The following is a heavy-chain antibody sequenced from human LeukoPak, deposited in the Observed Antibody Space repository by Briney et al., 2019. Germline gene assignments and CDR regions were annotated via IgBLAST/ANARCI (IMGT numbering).Heavy chain of an antibody. D-gene: IGHD4-17*01. CDR1: GFTFSSYA. CDR3: AKDGTMVTTGWYFDL. Sequence: GGSLRLSCAASGFTFSSYAMHWVRQAPGKGLEWVAVISYDGSNKYYADSVKGRFTISRGNSKNTLYLQMNSLRAEDTAVYYCAKDGTMVTTGWYFDLWGRGTLVTVSA. J-gene: IGHJ2*01. CDR2: ISYDGSNK. V-gene: IGHV3-30*04.